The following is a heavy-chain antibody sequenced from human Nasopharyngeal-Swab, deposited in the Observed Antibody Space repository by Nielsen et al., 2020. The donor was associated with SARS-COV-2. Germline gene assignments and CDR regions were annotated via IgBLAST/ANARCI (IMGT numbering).Heavy chain of an antibody. D-gene: IGHD6-13*01. V-gene: IGHV3-66*01. J-gene: IGHJ3*02. CDR1: GFTVSSNY. CDR3: ARGRQLAAAGDDALDI. Sequence: GGSLTLSCAASGFTVSSNYMNWVRQAPGKGLEWVSVFYSGGSTYHADSVKGRFTISRDNSKNTLYLQMNSLRAEDTAIYYCARGRQLAAAGDDALDIWGQGTMVTVSS. CDR2: FYSGGST.